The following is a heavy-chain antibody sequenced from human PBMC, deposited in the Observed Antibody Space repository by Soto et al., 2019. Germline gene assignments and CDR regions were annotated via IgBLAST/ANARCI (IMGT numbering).Heavy chain of an antibody. D-gene: IGHD5-18*01. Sequence: QVQLQEAGPGLVKPSETLSLTCTVSGGSVSSGSYYWSWIRQPPGKGLEWIGYIYYSGSTNYNPSLKSRVTISVDTSMHEVSLKLSSVTAADTAVYYCARDAVDTAIDSSYGMDVWGQGPTVTVSS. CDR2: IYYSGST. V-gene: IGHV4-61*01. CDR1: GGSVSSGSYY. CDR3: ARDAVDTAIDSSYGMDV. J-gene: IGHJ6*02.